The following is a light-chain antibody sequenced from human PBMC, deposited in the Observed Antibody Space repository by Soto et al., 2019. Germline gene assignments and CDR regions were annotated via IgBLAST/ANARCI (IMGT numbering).Light chain of an antibody. V-gene: IGLV2-14*01. CDR1: SSEVGAYDY. CDR2: DVS. Sequence: QSVLTQPASVSWSPGQSIVISCTGASSEVGAYDYVSWYQQYPGKAPKLMIYDVSNRPSGVSDRFSGSKSGNTASLTISVLQAEDEADYYCSSYTTSENYVFGTGTKVTVL. CDR3: SSYTTSENYV. J-gene: IGLJ1*01.